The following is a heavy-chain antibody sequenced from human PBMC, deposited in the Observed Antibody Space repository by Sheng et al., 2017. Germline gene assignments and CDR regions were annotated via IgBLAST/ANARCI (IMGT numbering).Heavy chain of an antibody. CDR2: INHSGST. Sequence: QVQLQQWGAGLLKPSETLSLTCAVYGGSFSGYYWSWIRQPPGKGLEWIGEINHSGSTNYNPSLKSRVTISVDTSKNQFSLKLSSVTAADTAVYYCARQGRIRNYFDYWGQGTLVTVSS. V-gene: IGHV4-34*01. J-gene: IGHJ4*02. CDR3: ARQGRIRNYFDY. CDR1: GGSFSGYY. D-gene: IGHD2-21*01.